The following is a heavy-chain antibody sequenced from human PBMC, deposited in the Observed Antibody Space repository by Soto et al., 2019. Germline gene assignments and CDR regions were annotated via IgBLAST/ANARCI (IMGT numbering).Heavy chain of an antibody. V-gene: IGHV3-15*01. Sequence: EVQLVESGGGLVKPGGSLRLSCAASGFTFSNAWMSWVRQAPGKGLEWVGRIKSKTDGGTTDYAAPVKGRFTISRDDSKNTLYLPMNSVKTEDTAVYYCTTDSSDYGILTGYYTTGTDYWGQGTLVTVSS. J-gene: IGHJ4*02. CDR3: TTDSSDYGILTGYYTTGTDY. CDR2: IKSKTDGGTT. D-gene: IGHD3-9*01. CDR1: GFTFSNAW.